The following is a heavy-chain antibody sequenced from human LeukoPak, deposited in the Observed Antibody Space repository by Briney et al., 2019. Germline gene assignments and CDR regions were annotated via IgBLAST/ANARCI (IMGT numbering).Heavy chain of an antibody. CDR2: ISSSSSYI. CDR1: GFTFSSYS. J-gene: IGHJ4*02. CDR3: ARDRGYSGYGGDY. Sequence: PGGSLRLSCAASGFTFSSYSMNWVRQAPGKGLEWVSSISSSSSYIYYADSVKGRFTISRDNAKNSLYLQMNSLRAEDTAVYYCARDRGYSGYGGDYRGQGTLVTVSS. V-gene: IGHV3-21*01. D-gene: IGHD5-12*01.